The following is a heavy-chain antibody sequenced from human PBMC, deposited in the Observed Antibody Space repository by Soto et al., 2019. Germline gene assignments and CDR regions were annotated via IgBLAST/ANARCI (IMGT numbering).Heavy chain of an antibody. D-gene: IGHD1-26*01. CDR3: ARGELPDYYFDY. CDR1: GGTFGNSA. J-gene: IGHJ4*02. CDR2: IIPIFRTP. Sequence: SVKVSCKASGGTFGNSAISWVRQAPGEGLEWMGGIIPIFRTPDYAQKFQGRVTITADESTSTAYMELSSLRSEDTAVYYCARGELPDYYFDYWGQGTLVTVSS. V-gene: IGHV1-69*13.